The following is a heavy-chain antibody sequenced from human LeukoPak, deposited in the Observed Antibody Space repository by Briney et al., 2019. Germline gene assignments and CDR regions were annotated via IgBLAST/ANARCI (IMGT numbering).Heavy chain of an antibody. V-gene: IGHV3-23*01. CDR2: ISGSGGST. J-gene: IGHJ4*02. D-gene: IGHD6-19*01. Sequence: PGGSLRLSCAASGFTFSSYAMTWVPQAPGKGLEWVSAISGSGGSTYYADSVKGRFTISRDNSRNTLYLQMNSLRAEDTAVYYCAKDGYSSGWYSNYWGQGTLVTVSS. CDR1: GFTFSSYA. CDR3: AKDGYSSGWYSNY.